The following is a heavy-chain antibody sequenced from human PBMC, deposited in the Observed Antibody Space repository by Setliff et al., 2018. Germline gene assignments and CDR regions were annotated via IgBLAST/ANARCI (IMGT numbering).Heavy chain of an antibody. CDR3: ARHKSNGSGSYPSLYMDV. D-gene: IGHD3-10*01. V-gene: IGHV4-39*01. CDR1: GGSISSGNYY. CDR2: IYYSGST. Sequence: KTSETLSLTCRVSGGSISSGNYYWGLIRQPSGKGLEWVATIYYSGSTYSNPSLKSRLIISVDAPDNQFSVKLSSVTAADTAVYYCARHKSNGSGSYPSLYMDVWGKGIMVTVSS. J-gene: IGHJ6*03.